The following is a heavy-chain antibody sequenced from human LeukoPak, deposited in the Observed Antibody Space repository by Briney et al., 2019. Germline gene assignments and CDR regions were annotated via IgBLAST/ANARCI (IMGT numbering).Heavy chain of an antibody. CDR1: GYTFTDYY. J-gene: IGHJ4*02. V-gene: IGHV1-2*02. Sequence: ASVKVSCKAFGYTFTDYYMHWVRQAPGQGPEWMGWINSNSGATNYAQKFQGRVTMTRDTSISTVYMELSSPRSDDTAVYYCARGRDRGASTPFDYWGQGTLVTVSS. CDR2: INSNSGAT. D-gene: IGHD1-26*01. CDR3: ARGRDRGASTPFDY.